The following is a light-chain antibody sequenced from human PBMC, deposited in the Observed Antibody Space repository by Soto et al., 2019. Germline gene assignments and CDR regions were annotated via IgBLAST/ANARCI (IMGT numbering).Light chain of an antibody. V-gene: IGKV3-20*01. Sequence: ETVLTQSPGTLYFSPGERATLSFRAIQSVDNSHVAWYQQRRGLPPSLLIYGASNRATGIPDRFSGSGSGADFTLTISRLEPEDFAVYFCQQYGNSPPGTFGQGTRLEI. J-gene: IGKJ5*01. CDR2: GAS. CDR3: QQYGNSPPGT. CDR1: QSVDNSH.